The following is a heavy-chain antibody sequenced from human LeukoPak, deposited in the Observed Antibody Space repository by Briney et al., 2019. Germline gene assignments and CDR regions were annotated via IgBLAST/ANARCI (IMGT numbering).Heavy chain of an antibody. J-gene: IGHJ6*02. D-gene: IGHD6-13*01. CDR2: IYYSGST. Sequence: PSETLSLTCSISGGSITNYYWSWIRQPPGKGLEWIGSIYYSGSTYYNPSLKSRVTISVDTSKNQFSLKLSSVTAADTAVYYCARIVGSSWYLNYYYGMDVWGQGTTVTVSS. V-gene: IGHV4-59*05. CDR1: GGSITNYY. CDR3: ARIVGSSWYLNYYYGMDV.